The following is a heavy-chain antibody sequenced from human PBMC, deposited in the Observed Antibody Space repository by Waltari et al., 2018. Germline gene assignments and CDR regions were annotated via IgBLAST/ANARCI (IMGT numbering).Heavy chain of an antibody. V-gene: IGHV3-23*01. D-gene: IGHD3-3*01. Sequence: LESGGGLVQPGGSLRLSCTGSGFTFNIYGMSWVRQAPGKGLEWVSSISGSGALIYYADSVKGRFTISRDNSKNTLYLQMNSLRADDSAVYYCVKNLDVLIQSDWGQGTTVTVSS. J-gene: IGHJ6*02. CDR3: VKNLDVLIQSD. CDR2: ISGSGALI. CDR1: GFTFNIYG.